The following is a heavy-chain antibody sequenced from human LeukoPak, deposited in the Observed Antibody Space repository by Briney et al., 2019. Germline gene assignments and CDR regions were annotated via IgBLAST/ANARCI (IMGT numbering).Heavy chain of an antibody. CDR1: GFTFDDYA. J-gene: IGHJ4*02. D-gene: IGHD5-12*01. CDR3: AKSFGGGYDESYYFDY. CDR2: ISWNSGSI. V-gene: IGHV3-9*01. Sequence: GRSLRLSCAASGFTFDDYAMHWVRQAPGKGLEWVSGISWNSGSIGYADSVKGRFTISRDNAKNSLYLQMNSLRAEDTALHYCAKSFGGGYDESYYFDYWGQGTLVTVSS.